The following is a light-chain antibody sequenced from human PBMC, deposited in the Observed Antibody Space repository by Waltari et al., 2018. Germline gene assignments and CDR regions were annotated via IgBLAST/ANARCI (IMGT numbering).Light chain of an antibody. CDR2: EVS. CDR1: SSDVGGYNY. J-gene: IGLJ2*01. V-gene: IGLV2-8*01. CDR3: SSYAGSTVV. Sequence: QSALTQPPSASGSPGQSVPISCTGPSSDVGGYNYFSWYQQHPGKAPKLMIYEVSQRPSGVPDRFSSSKSGNTASLTVSGLQAEDEADYYCSSYAGSTVVFGGGTKLTVL.